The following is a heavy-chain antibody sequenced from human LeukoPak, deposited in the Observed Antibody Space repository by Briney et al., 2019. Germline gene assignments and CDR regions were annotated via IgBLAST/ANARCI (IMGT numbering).Heavy chain of an antibody. V-gene: IGHV1-8*01. CDR2: MNPNSGNT. D-gene: IGHD2-15*01. CDR3: ARYCSGGSCYPNYYYYYGMDV. CDR1: GYTFTSYD. J-gene: IGHJ6*02. Sequence: ASVKVSCKASGYTFTSYDINWMRQATGQGLEWMGWMNPNSGNTGYAQKFQGRVTMTRNTSISTAYMELSSLRSEDTAVYYCARYCSGGSCYPNYYYYYGMDVWGQGTTVTVSS.